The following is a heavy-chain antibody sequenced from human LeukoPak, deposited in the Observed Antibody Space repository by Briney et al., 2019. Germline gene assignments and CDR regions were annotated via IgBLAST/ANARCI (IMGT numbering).Heavy chain of an antibody. CDR2: ISSSSSYI. J-gene: IGHJ4*02. CDR3: ARGTSSGQTDFDY. Sequence: GGSLRLSCAASGFTFSSYSMNWVRQAPGKGLEWVSSISSSSSYIYYAYSVKGRFTISRDNANNSLYLQMNSLRAEDTAVYYCARGTSSGQTDFDYWGQGTLVTVSS. CDR1: GFTFSSYS. D-gene: IGHD6-19*01. V-gene: IGHV3-21*01.